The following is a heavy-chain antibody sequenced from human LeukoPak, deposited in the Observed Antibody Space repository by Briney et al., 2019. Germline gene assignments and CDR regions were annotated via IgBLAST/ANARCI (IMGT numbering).Heavy chain of an antibody. CDR1: GGTFSSYA. V-gene: IGHV1-69*04. CDR2: IIPILGIA. Sequence: GASVKVSCKASGGTFSSYAISWVRQAPGQGLEWMGRIIPILGIANYAQKFQGRVTITADKSTSTAYMELSSLRSEDTAVYYCARDDVVVPAAITGGRYYYYGMDVWGQGTTVTVSS. J-gene: IGHJ6*02. D-gene: IGHD2-2*02. CDR3: ARDDVVVPAAITGGRYYYYGMDV.